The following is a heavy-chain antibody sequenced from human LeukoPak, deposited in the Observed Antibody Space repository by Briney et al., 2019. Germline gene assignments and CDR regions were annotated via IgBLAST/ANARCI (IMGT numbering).Heavy chain of an antibody. J-gene: IGHJ4*02. CDR3: AKVGYYNDSSGYYLDYFDY. Sequence: GGSLKLSCAASGFTFSSYGMSWVRQAPGKGLEWVSAISGSGDSTYYADSVKGRFTISRDNSKNTLYLQMNSLRAEDTAVYYCAKVGYYNDSSGYYLDYFDYWGQGTLVTVSS. D-gene: IGHD3-22*01. V-gene: IGHV3-23*01. CDR2: ISGSGDST. CDR1: GFTFSSYG.